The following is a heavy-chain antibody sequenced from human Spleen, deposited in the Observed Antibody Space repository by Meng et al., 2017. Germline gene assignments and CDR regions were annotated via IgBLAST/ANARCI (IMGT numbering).Heavy chain of an antibody. CDR1: GYSITGSYN. Sequence: SQTLSLTCGVSGYSITGSYNWGWIRQSPGKGLEWIGSIYQSGSTYYNPSLKSRVTISVDKSKNQFSLKLSSVTAADTAVYYCVRESGYCSSTSCHNLEFDYWGQGTLVTVSS. CDR2: IYQSGST. J-gene: IGHJ4*02. D-gene: IGHD2-2*01. V-gene: IGHV4-38-2*02. CDR3: VRESGYCSSTSCHNLEFDY.